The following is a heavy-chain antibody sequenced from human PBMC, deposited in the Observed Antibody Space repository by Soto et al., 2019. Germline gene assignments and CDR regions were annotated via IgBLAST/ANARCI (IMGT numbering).Heavy chain of an antibody. CDR1: GYTFNTYS. V-gene: IGHV1-18*01. CDR2: ISGYNGDT. D-gene: IGHD5-18*01. Sequence: QVQLVQSGAEVKKPGASVKVSCKASGYTFNTYSISWVRQAPGQGLEWMGWISGYNGDTHYAQKFQGRVTMTTDTSTSTAYMELRSLRSDDTAMYYCARENVLSYVDTAMVDYFDYWGQGTLVTVSS. CDR3: ARENVLSYVDTAMVDYFDY. J-gene: IGHJ4*02.